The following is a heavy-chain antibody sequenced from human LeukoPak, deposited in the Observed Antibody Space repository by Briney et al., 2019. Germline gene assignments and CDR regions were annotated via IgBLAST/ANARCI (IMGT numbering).Heavy chain of an antibody. V-gene: IGHV3-74*01. J-gene: IGHJ4*02. CDR2: INEDGRTT. D-gene: IGHD1-26*01. Sequence: GGSLRLSCAAPGFTFSSYWMHWVRQVPGKGLVWVSRINEDGRTTSYADSVKGRFTISRDNAKNTLYLQMNSLRAEDTAMYYCMLVEGTIQPPDYWGQGTLVTVSS. CDR1: GFTFSSYW. CDR3: MLVEGTIQPPDY.